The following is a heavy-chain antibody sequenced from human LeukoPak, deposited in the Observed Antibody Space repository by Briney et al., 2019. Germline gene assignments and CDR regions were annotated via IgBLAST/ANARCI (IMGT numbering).Heavy chain of an antibody. CDR1: GGSISGYY. CDR2: IYYSGST. V-gene: IGHV4-59*08. D-gene: IGHD6-19*01. CDR3: ARHASGWYSRYYYYYGMDV. J-gene: IGHJ6*02. Sequence: SETLSLTCTVSGGSISGYYWSWIRQPPGKGLEWIGYIYYSGSTNYNPSLKSRVTISVDTSKNQFSLKLSSVTAADTAVYYCARHASGWYSRYYYYYGMDVWGQGTTVTVSS.